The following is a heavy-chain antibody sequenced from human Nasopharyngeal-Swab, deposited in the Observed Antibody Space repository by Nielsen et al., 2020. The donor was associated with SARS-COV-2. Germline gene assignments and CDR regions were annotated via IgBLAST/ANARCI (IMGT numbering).Heavy chain of an antibody. CDR1: GGTFSSYA. D-gene: IGHD6-19*01. CDR2: IIPIFGTA. V-gene: IGHV1-69*06. CDR3: ASTTYSSGWYGPRSANYGMDV. Sequence: SVKVSCKASGGTFSSYAISWVRQAPGQGLEWMGGIIPIFGTANYAQKFQGRVTITADKSTSTAYMELSSLRSEDTAVYYCASTTYSSGWYGPRSANYGMDVWGQGTTVTVSS. J-gene: IGHJ6*02.